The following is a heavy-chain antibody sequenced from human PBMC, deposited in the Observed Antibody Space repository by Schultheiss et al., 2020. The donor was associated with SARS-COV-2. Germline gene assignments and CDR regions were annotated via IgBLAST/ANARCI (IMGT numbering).Heavy chain of an antibody. CDR3: ARNSGSYSGY. V-gene: IGHV3-48*04. Sequence: GGSLRLSCAASGFSFSSYGMHWVRQAPGKGLEWVSYISSSGSAIYYADSVKGRFTISRDNAKNSLYLQMNSLRAEDTAVYYCARNSGSYSGYWGQGTLVTVSS. J-gene: IGHJ4*02. CDR1: GFSFSSYG. D-gene: IGHD1-26*01. CDR2: ISSSGSAI.